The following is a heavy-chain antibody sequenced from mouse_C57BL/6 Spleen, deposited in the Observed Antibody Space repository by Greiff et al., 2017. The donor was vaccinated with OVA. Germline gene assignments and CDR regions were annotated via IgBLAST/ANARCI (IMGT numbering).Heavy chain of an antibody. V-gene: IGHV14-2*01. Sequence: EVQLQQSGAELVKPGASVKLSCTASGFNIKDYYMHWVKQRTEQGLEWIGRIDPEDGETKYAPKFTGKATITADTSSNTAYLQLSSLTSEDTAVYYCALEPDSSEFAYRGQETLGTVSA. D-gene: IGHD3-2*02. CDR3: ALEPDSSEFAY. J-gene: IGHJ3*01. CDR1: GFNIKDYY. CDR2: IDPEDGET.